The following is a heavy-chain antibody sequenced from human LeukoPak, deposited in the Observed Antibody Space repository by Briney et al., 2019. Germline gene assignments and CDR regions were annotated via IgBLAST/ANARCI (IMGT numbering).Heavy chain of an antibody. D-gene: IGHD7-27*01. CDR2: INPNNGGT. CDR1: GYTFADYY. Sequence: GASVKVSCKASGYTFADYYMHWLRQAPGQGLEWMGWINPNNGGTDYAQKFQGRVTMTGDTSISTAYMELSRLRSDDMAVYYCARAAKTGDGDYWGQGTLVTVSS. V-gene: IGHV1-2*02. CDR3: ARAAKTGDGDY. J-gene: IGHJ4*02.